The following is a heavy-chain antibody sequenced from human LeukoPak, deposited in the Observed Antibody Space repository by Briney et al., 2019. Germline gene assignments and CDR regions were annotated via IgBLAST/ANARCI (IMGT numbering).Heavy chain of an antibody. CDR2: IIPIFGTA. D-gene: IGHD6-13*01. J-gene: IGHJ6*02. CDR1: GGTFSSYS. CDR3: ARGLIAAAGTAYYYYGMDV. Sequence: SVKVSCKASGGTFSSYSISWVRQAPGQGLEWMGGIIPIFGTANYAQKFQGRVTITADESTSTAYMELSSLRSEDTAVYYCARGLIAAAGTAYYYYGMDVWGQGTTVTVSS. V-gene: IGHV1-69*13.